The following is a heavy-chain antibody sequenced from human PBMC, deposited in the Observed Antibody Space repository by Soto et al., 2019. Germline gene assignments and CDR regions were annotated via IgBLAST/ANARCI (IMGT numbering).Heavy chain of an antibody. CDR3: ARQGRLLRYFGWLLDSRFDY. D-gene: IGHD3-9*01. CDR1: GGSISSSSYY. CDR2: IYYSGST. Sequence: SETLSLTCTVSGGSISSSSYYWGWIRQPPGKGLEWIGSIYYSGSTYYNPSLKSRVTISVDTSKNQFSLKLSSVTAADTAVYYCARQGRLLRYFGWLLDSRFDYWGQGTLVTVSS. V-gene: IGHV4-39*01. J-gene: IGHJ4*02.